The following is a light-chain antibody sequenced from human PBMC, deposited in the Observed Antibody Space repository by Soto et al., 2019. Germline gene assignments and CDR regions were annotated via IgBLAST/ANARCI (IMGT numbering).Light chain of an antibody. Sequence: DIQMTQSPSSLSASVGERVTITCRASQDIISYLNWYQQKPGKAPKLIISGASTLPNGVPPRFSGRGSGTEFTLTISSLRLEDVATYYGQQSLSSLLSFGGGTKVEL. CDR3: QQSLSSLLS. J-gene: IGKJ4*01. CDR2: GAS. CDR1: QDIISY. V-gene: IGKV1-39*01.